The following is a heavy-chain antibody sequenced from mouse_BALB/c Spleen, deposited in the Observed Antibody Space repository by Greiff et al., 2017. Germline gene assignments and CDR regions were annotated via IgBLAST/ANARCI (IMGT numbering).Heavy chain of an antibody. CDR1: GYSITSDYA. CDR3: ARSSTTVVADYYAMDY. Sequence: EVKLQESGPGLVKPSQSLSLTCTVTGYSITSDYAWNWIRQFPGNKLEWMGYISYSGSTSYNPSLKSRISITRDTSKNQFFLQLNSVTTEDTATYYCARSSTTVVADYYAMDYWGQGTSVTVSS. V-gene: IGHV3-2*02. J-gene: IGHJ4*01. D-gene: IGHD1-1*01. CDR2: ISYSGST.